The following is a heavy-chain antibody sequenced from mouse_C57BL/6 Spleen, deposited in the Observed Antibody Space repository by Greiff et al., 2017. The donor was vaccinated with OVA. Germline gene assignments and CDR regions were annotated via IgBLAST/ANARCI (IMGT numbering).Heavy chain of an antibody. D-gene: IGHD2-4*01. CDR3: ARFDYGHYYAMDY. CDR1: GYTFTDYY. Sequence: EVKLQQSGPELVKPGASVKISCKASGYTFTDYYMNWVKQSHGKSLEWIGDINPNNGGTSYNQKFKGKATLTVDKSSSTAYMELRSLTSEDSAVYYCARFDYGHYYAMDYWGQGTSVTVSS. V-gene: IGHV1-26*01. J-gene: IGHJ4*01. CDR2: INPNNGGT.